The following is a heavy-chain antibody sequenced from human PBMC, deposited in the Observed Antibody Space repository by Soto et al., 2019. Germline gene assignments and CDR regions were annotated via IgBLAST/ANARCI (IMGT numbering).Heavy chain of an antibody. D-gene: IGHD4-17*01. CDR1: GFTVSSTY. Sequence: EVQLVESGGGLVQPGGSLRLSCAASGFTVSSTYMSWVRQAPGKGLEWVSVIYASGSTYYADSVKGRFSISRDNAKNILYLQMNSLRVEDTGVYYCVREESSVTPKVGHYFDYWGQGTLVTVSS. J-gene: IGHJ4*02. V-gene: IGHV3-66*01. CDR3: VREESSVTPKVGHYFDY. CDR2: IYASGST.